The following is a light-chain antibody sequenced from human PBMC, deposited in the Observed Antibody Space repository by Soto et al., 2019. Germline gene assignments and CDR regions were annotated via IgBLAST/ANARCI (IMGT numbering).Light chain of an antibody. J-gene: IGKJ5*01. CDR3: QQYDNLPT. V-gene: IGKV1-33*01. Sequence: DIQMTQSPSSLSASVGDRVTITCQASQDISNYLNWYQQKPGKAPKLLIYAASNLETGVPSRFSGSGSGTDFTFTISSLQPEDIATYYCQQYDNLPTFGHGTRLEIK. CDR1: QDISNY. CDR2: AAS.